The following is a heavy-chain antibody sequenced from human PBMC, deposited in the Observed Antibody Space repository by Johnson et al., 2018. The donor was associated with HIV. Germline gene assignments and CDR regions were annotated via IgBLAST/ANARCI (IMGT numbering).Heavy chain of an antibody. Sequence: VQLVESGGGLIQPGGSLRLSCAASGFTFRSYWMSWVRQAPGKGLEWVANIKQHGSEKYYVDSVKGRFTISRDNAKNSLFLQMNSLSAEDTAVYYCARGIAMIAVVKGDAFDIWGQGTIVIVSS. D-gene: IGHD3-22*01. CDR1: GFTFRSYW. CDR3: ARGIAMIAVVKGDAFDI. V-gene: IGHV3-7*04. J-gene: IGHJ3*02. CDR2: IKQHGSEK.